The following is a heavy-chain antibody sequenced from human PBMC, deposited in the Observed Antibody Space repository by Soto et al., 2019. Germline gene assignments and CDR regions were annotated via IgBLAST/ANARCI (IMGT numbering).Heavy chain of an antibody. J-gene: IGHJ6*02. CDR1: GFTFSSYA. CDR3: ARGDRGGAGSPATYYYSGLDV. V-gene: IGHV3-23*01. Sequence: DVQPLESGGHLVQPGGSLRLSCAASGFTFSSYAMSWVRQAPGKGLEWVSSVSAGGDMTYYSDSVKGRFTISRDNSNNALFLLMNSLRIEDTALYYCARGDRGGAGSPATYYYSGLDVWGQGTTVTVS. CDR2: VSAGGDMT. D-gene: IGHD2-15*01.